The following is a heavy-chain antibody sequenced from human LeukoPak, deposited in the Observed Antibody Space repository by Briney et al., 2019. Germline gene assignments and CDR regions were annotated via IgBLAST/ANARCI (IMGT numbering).Heavy chain of an antibody. CDR1: GFTFSILD. CDR3: ARDELRDAFDI. Sequence: PGGSLRLSCAASGFTFSILDMSWVRQAPGKGLEWVSAISGNGGRTYYADSVKGRFTISRDNAKNSLYLQMNSLRAEDTAVYYCARDELRDAFDIWGQGTMVTVSS. V-gene: IGHV3-23*01. D-gene: IGHD3-16*01. J-gene: IGHJ3*02. CDR2: ISGNGGRT.